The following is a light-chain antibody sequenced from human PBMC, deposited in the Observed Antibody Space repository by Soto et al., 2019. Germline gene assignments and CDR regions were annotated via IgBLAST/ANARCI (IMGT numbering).Light chain of an antibody. Sequence: EIVLTQSPATLSLSPGERATLSCRASQSVSSYLAWYQQKPGQAPRLLIYDASNRATGIPARFSGSGPGTDFPLTISSLEPEDFAVYYCQQRSNWHTLTFGGGTKVEIK. CDR3: QQRSNWHTLT. J-gene: IGKJ4*01. V-gene: IGKV3D-11*02. CDR2: DAS. CDR1: QSVSSY.